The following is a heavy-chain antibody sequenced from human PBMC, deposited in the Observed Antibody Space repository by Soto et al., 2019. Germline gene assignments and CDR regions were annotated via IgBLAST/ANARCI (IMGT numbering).Heavy chain of an antibody. CDR2: TYYRSKWYN. D-gene: IGHD2-2*01. CDR3: ARGNCSSTSCYLYFDY. Sequence: SQTLSLTCAISGDSVSSNSAAWNWIRQSPSRGLEWLGRTYYRSKWYNDYAVSVKSRITIKPDTSKNQFSLQLNSVTPEDTAVYYCARGNCSSTSCYLYFDYWGQGTLVTVSS. V-gene: IGHV6-1*01. CDR1: GDSVSSNSAA. J-gene: IGHJ4*02.